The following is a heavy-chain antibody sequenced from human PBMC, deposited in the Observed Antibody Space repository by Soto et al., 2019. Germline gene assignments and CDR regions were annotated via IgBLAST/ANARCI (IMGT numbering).Heavy chain of an antibody. Sequence: GASVKVSCKASGGTFSSYAISWVRQAPGQGLEWMGGIIPIFGTANYAQKFQGRVTITADESTSTAYMELSSLRSEDTAVYYCAKPATTVALSSYYYGMDVWGQGTTVTVSS. D-gene: IGHD4-17*01. CDR3: AKPATTVALSSYYYGMDV. J-gene: IGHJ6*02. V-gene: IGHV1-69*13. CDR1: GGTFSSYA. CDR2: IIPIFGTA.